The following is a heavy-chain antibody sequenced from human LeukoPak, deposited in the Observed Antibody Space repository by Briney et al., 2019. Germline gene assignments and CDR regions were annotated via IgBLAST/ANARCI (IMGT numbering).Heavy chain of an antibody. J-gene: IGHJ6*02. CDR3: ARDSRYFDWLTPGYYYGMDV. Sequence: ASAKVSCKASGGTFSSYAISWVRQAPGQGLEWMGGIIPIFGTANYAQKFQGRVTITADESTSTAYMELSSLRSEDTAVYYCARDSRYFDWLTPGYYYGMDVWDQGTTVTVSS. D-gene: IGHD3-9*01. V-gene: IGHV1-69*13. CDR1: GGTFSSYA. CDR2: IIPIFGTA.